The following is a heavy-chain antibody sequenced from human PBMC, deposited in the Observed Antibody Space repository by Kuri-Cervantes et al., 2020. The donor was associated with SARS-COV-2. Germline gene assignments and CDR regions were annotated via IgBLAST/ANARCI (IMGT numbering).Heavy chain of an antibody. CDR3: AIGDSSSPHDAFDI. CDR2: ISSSGSTI. D-gene: IGHD6-6*01. V-gene: IGHV3-48*04. CDR1: GFTFNTYA. J-gene: IGHJ3*02. Sequence: GESLKISFAASGFTFNTYAMSWVRQAPGKGLEWVSYISSSGSTIYYADSVKGRFTTSRNNAKNSLYLQMNSLRAEDTAVYYCAIGDSSSPHDAFDIWGQGTMVTVSS.